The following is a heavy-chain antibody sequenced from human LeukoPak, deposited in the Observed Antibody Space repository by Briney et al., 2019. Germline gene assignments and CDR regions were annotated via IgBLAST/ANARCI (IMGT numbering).Heavy chain of an antibody. Sequence: SETLSLTCTVSGDSITSYYWNWIRQPPGTGLEWIGYIYYSGSTNYNPSLKSRVTISVDTSKNQFSLKLRSVTAADTAVYYCARGRDYDFLTGYYNRDAFDIWGQGTMVTVSS. CDR3: ARGRDYDFLTGYYNRDAFDI. J-gene: IGHJ3*02. V-gene: IGHV4-59*12. D-gene: IGHD3-9*01. CDR2: IYYSGST. CDR1: GDSITSYY.